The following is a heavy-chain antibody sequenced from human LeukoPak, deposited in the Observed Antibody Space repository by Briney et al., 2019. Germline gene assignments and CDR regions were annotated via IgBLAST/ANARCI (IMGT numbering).Heavy chain of an antibody. J-gene: IGHJ3*02. CDR2: INPNSGGA. CDR3: AGVCSSTSCYTASDAFDI. Sequence: ASVKVSCKASGYTFTGYYMHWVRQAPGQGLERMGWINPNSGGANYAQKFQGRVTMTRDTSISTAYMELSRLRSDDTAVYYCAGVCSSTSCYTASDAFDIWGQGTMVTVSS. D-gene: IGHD2-2*02. CDR1: GYTFTGYY. V-gene: IGHV1-2*02.